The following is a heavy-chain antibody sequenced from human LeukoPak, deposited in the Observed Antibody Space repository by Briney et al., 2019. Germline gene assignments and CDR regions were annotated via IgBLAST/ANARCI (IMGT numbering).Heavy chain of an antibody. Sequence: ASVKVSCKASGYTFTRYYMHWVRQAPGQGLEWMGIIDPSGGSTSYAQNFQGGVTMTRDATTSTVYLELNSLRSEDTAAYYCARDFGEMPNYWGQGTLVTVSS. V-gene: IGHV1-46*01. CDR2: IDPSGGST. CDR1: GYTFTRYY. J-gene: IGHJ4*02. D-gene: IGHD5-24*01. CDR3: ARDFGEMPNY.